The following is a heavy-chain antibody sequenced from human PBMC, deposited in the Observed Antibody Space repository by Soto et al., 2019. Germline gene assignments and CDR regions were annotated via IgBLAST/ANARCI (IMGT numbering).Heavy chain of an antibody. CDR1: GFTFSTYE. V-gene: IGHV3-48*03. J-gene: IGHJ4*02. CDR3: ARDQTMSYSDSSGYFDL. D-gene: IGHD3-22*01. CDR2: ISSGGTNI. Sequence: GGSLRLSCEASGFTFSTYEMYWVRQTPGKGLEWVSYISSGGTNIYYADSVKGRFTVSRDNAGNSLYLQMNSLRAEDTAVYYCARDQTMSYSDSSGYFDLWGQGTLVTVYS.